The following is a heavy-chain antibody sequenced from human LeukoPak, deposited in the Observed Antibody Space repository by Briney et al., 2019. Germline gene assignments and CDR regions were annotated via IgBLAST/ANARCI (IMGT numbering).Heavy chain of an antibody. CDR2: IKSKADGGTT. CDR3: TTERITPHYYYYGMDV. D-gene: IGHD3-16*01. J-gene: IGHJ6*02. Sequence: PGGSLRLSCAASGFTFSNAWMSWVRQAPGKGLEWVGRIKSKADGGTTDYAAPVKGRFTISRDDSKNTLYLQMNSLKTEDTAVYYCTTERITPHYYYYGMDVWGQGTTVTVSS. CDR1: GFTFSNAW. V-gene: IGHV3-15*01.